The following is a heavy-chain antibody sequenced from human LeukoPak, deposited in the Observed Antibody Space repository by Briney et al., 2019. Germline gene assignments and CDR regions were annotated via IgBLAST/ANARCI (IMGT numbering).Heavy chain of an antibody. V-gene: IGHV3-48*04. J-gene: IGHJ6*03. D-gene: IGHD3-3*01. Sequence: PGGSLRLSCAASGFTFSSYSMNWVRQAPGKGLEWVSYISSSSSTIYYADSVKGRFTISRDNAKNSLYLQMNSLRAEDTAVYYCARGGYDFWSGYYQPHYYYYYYMDVWGKGTTATVSS. CDR2: ISSSSSTI. CDR1: GFTFSSYS. CDR3: ARGGYDFWSGYYQPHYYYYYYMDV.